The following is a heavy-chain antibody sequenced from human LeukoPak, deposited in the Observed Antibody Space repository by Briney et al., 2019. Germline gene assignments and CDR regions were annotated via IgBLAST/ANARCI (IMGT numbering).Heavy chain of an antibody. D-gene: IGHD1-1*01. CDR3: ARVAGTTGTTTLDY. J-gene: IGHJ4*02. V-gene: IGHV4-31*03. CDR1: GGSISSGGYY. Sequence: TLSLTCTVSGGSISSGGYYWSWLRQHPGKGLEWIGYIYYSGSTYYNPSLKSRVTISVDTSKNQFSLKLSSVTAADTAVYYCARVAGTTGTTTLDYWGQGTLVTVSS. CDR2: IYYSGST.